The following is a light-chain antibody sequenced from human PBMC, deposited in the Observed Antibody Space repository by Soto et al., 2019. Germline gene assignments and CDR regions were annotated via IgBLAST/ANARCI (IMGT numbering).Light chain of an antibody. V-gene: IGKV1-5*03. J-gene: IGKJ4*01. CDR3: QQYNDDVT. CDR2: RAS. CDR1: QSISTW. Sequence: DIQMTQSPSTLSASVGDRVTITCRASQSISTWLAWYQQKPGEAPTLLIYRASSLESGVPARFSGSGSGTEFTLTISSLQPDDFATYYCQQYNDDVTFGGGTKVDIK.